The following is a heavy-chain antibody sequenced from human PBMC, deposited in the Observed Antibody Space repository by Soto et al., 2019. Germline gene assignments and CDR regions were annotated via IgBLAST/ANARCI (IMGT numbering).Heavy chain of an antibody. J-gene: IGHJ4*02. Sequence: EVKLLESGGGLVQPGGSLRLSCGVSGFTVTSNGVSWVRQAPGKEREWVSAISPNGQGIWYADSVKGRFTISIDISRNTVFLQMDSLRSEDTAVYYCAKDRQYPRHYFHYWAQGTLVPVSS. CDR1: GFTVTSNG. CDR3: AKDRQYPRHYFHY. D-gene: IGHD4-4*01. V-gene: IGHV3-23*01. CDR2: ISPNGQGI.